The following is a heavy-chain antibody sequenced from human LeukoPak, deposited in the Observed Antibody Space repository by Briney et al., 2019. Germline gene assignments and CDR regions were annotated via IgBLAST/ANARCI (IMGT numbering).Heavy chain of an antibody. V-gene: IGHV4-4*09. CDR1: GASISSYY. CDR2: IYTGETT. D-gene: IGHD2-2*01. J-gene: IGHJ4*02. Sequence: PSETLSLTCTVSGASISSYYWSWIRQPPGKGLEWIGYIYTGETTNFNPALRSRVTISIDTSKNQVSLRLSSVTAADTALYYCARHRSPSSLSFFDIWGQGMLVIVSS. CDR3: ARHRSPSSLSFFDI.